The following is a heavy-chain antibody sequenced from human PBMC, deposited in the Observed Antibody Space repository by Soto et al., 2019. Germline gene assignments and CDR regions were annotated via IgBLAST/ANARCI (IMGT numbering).Heavy chain of an antibody. V-gene: IGHV3-7*01. CDR1: GFTISSYW. J-gene: IGHJ4*02. Sequence: EGQLVESGGGLVQPGGSLRLSCAASGFTISSYWMSWVRQAPEKGLEWVASIKQDGSAKSYVDSVKGRFTISRDNAKNSLYLQMNGLIAEDTALYYCARNTRVPDFWGQGTLVTVSS. CDR3: ARNTRVPDF. D-gene: IGHD1-1*01. CDR2: IKQDGSAK.